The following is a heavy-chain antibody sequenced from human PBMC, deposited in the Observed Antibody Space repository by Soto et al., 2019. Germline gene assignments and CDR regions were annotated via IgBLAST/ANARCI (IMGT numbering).Heavy chain of an antibody. CDR2: INAGNGNT. J-gene: IGHJ6*02. D-gene: IGHD2-8*01. Sequence: MGWINAGNGNTKYSQKFQGRVTITRDTSASTAYMELSSLRSEDTAVYYCARVRPGYCTNGVCYFYYGMDVWGQGTTVTVSS. V-gene: IGHV1-3*01. CDR3: ARVRPGYCTNGVCYFYYGMDV.